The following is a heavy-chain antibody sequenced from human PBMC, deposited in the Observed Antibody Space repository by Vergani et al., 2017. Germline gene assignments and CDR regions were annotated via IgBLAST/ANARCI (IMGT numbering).Heavy chain of an antibody. J-gene: IGHJ4*02. CDR1: GGSINSHTYY. CDR3: ARGSCLGGSCYKHLFDY. D-gene: IGHD2-15*01. Sequence: QVQLQESGPGLVKPSQTLSLTCTVSGGSINSHTYYWSWIRQPAGKGLEWIGRIHTSGSTNYNPSLKSRVTMSDDTSKNQFSLNLTSVTAADTAVYFCARGSCLGGSCYKHLFDYWGQGILVTVSS. V-gene: IGHV4-61*02. CDR2: IHTSGST.